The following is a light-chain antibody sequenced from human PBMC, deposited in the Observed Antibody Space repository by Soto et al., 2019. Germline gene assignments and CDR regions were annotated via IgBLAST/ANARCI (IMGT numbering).Light chain of an antibody. J-gene: IGKJ1*01. V-gene: IGKV1-5*03. CDR1: QSISRW. Sequence: DIHMCQYTYTVSASVIDIVLTGVLASQSISRWLAWYQQKPGKAPKLLIYKASSLESGVPSRFSGSGSGTQFTLTISSLQPHDFATYYCQQYRGYSRKFGQGAKLDIK. CDR2: KAS. CDR3: QQYRGYSRK.